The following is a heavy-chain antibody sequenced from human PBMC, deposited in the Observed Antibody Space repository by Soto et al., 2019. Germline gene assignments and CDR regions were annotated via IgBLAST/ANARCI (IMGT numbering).Heavy chain of an antibody. CDR2: INAGSGYT. J-gene: IGHJ4*02. CDR3: ASGLPGYFDY. CDR1: GYTFISYA. V-gene: IGHV1-3*01. Sequence: QVQLVQSGAEVKKPGASVKVSCKASGYTFISYAIHWVRQAPGQRLEWLEWINAGSGYTAYSEKFQGRITLTRDTSATTAYMELSSLRFEDTAVYYCASGLPGYFDYWGQGTLVTVSS. D-gene: IGHD4-17*01.